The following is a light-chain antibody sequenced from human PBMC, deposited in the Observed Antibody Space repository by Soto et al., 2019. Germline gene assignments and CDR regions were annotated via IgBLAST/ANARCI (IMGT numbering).Light chain of an antibody. Sequence: QSVLTQPPSASGSPGQSVTISCTGTSSDVGGYNYVSWYQQHPGKAPKVMIYEVSKRPSGVPDRFSGSKSGNTASLTVSGLQAEDEANYYCSSYAGSNNFDIFGGRTKLTVL. J-gene: IGLJ2*01. CDR1: SSDVGGYNY. CDR3: SSYAGSNNFDI. V-gene: IGLV2-8*01. CDR2: EVS.